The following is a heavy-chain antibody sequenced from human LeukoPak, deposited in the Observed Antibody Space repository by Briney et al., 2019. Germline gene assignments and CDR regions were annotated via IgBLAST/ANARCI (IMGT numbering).Heavy chain of an antibody. CDR3: ARILRWFGEYAFDI. J-gene: IGHJ3*02. D-gene: IGHD3-10*01. Sequence: SETLSLTCTVSGGSISSYYWSWIRQPPGKGLEWIGYIYYSGSTNYNPSLKSRVTMSVDTSNNQFSLKLSSVTAADTAVYYCARILRWFGEYAFDIWGQGTMVTVSS. CDR2: IYYSGST. CDR1: GGSISSYY. V-gene: IGHV4-59*12.